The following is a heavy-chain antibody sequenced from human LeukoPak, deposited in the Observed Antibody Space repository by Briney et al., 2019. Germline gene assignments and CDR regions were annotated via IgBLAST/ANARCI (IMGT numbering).Heavy chain of an antibody. CDR3: ATSDFWSGYFDY. CDR2: IYYIGTA. J-gene: IGHJ4*02. D-gene: IGHD3-3*01. CDR1: GDSISIGDYR. V-gene: IGHV4-30-4*01. Sequence: PSQTLSLTCSVSGDSISIGDYRWSWIRQSPGKGLEWIGYIYYIGTAYYNPSLRSRVALSADTSKNQFSLKLSSVSAADTAVYYCATSDFWSGYFDYWGQGTLVTVSS.